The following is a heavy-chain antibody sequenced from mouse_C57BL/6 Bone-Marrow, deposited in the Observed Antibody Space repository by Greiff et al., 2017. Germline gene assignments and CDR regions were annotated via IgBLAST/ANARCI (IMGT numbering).Heavy chain of an antibody. V-gene: IGHV1-82*01. CDR1: GYAFSSSW. J-gene: IGHJ1*03. Sequence: QVHVKQSGPELVKPGASVKISCKASGYAFSSSWMNWVKQRPGKGLEWIGRIYPGDGDTNYNGKFKGKATLTADKSSSTAYMQLSSLTSEDSAVYFCARGYYVQYFDVWGTGTTVTVSS. CDR3: ARGYYVQYFDV. CDR2: IYPGDGDT. D-gene: IGHD1-1*01.